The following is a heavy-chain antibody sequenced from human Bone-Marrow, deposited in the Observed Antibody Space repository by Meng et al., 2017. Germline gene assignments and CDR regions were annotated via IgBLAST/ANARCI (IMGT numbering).Heavy chain of an antibody. Sequence: GESLKISCAASGFTFSSYWMSWVRQAPGKGLGWVAMIKQDGSEKYYVDSVKGRFTISRGNAKNSLYLQMNSLTAEDTAVYYCARCDEDYSGNYPDVFDIWGQGTMVTVSS. CDR1: GFTFSSYW. J-gene: IGHJ3*02. D-gene: IGHD1-26*01. CDR2: IKQDGSEK. CDR3: ARCDEDYSGNYPDVFDI. V-gene: IGHV3-7*01.